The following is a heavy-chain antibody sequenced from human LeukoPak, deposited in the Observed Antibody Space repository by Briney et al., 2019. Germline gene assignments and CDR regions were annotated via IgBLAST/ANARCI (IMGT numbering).Heavy chain of an antibody. CDR1: GAXIRSSY. V-gene: IGHV4-59*08. D-gene: IGHD3-22*01. CDR2: IYYTGST. Sequence: PSETLSLTCTVSGAXIRSSYCSWLRQPPGKGLEWIGYIYYTGSTNSNPSLKSRVTVSVDTSKNQFSLKLSSMTAADTAGYYCARLDRSGYKMGGTCFDPWGQGTRVTVSS. J-gene: IGHJ5*02. CDR3: ARLDRSGYKMGGTCFDP.